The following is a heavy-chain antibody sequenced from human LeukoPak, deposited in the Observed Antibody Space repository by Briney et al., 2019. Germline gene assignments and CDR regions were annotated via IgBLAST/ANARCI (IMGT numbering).Heavy chain of an antibody. D-gene: IGHD5-24*01. CDR1: GFTFDDYA. CDR3: AKLSGLDGHFDY. Sequence: GGSLRLSCAASGFTFDDYAMHWVRHAPGKGLEWVSGISWNSGSIGYADSVKGRFTISRDNAKNSLYLQMNSLRAEDTALYYCAKLSGLDGHFDYWGQGTLVTVSS. CDR2: ISWNSGSI. J-gene: IGHJ4*02. V-gene: IGHV3-9*01.